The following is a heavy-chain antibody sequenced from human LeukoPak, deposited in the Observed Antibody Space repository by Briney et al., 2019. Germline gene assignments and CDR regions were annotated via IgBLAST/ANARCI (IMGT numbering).Heavy chain of an antibody. V-gene: IGHV4-4*07. CDR2: IYTSGTT. CDR1: GGSISSYY. J-gene: IGHJ6*03. Sequence: SETLSLTCTVSGGSISSYYWSWIRQPAGKGLEWIGRIYTSGTTNYNPSLKSRVTMSVDTSKNQFSLKMRSVTAADTAVYYCARGSGSYYYYYMDVWGKGTTVTVSS. CDR3: ARGSGSYYYYYMDV.